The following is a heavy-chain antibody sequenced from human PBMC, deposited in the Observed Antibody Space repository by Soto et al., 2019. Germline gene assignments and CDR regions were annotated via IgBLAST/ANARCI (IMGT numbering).Heavy chain of an antibody. CDR1: GFTFSSYG. V-gene: IGHV3-30*18. D-gene: IGHD6-13*01. CDR2: ISYDGSNK. J-gene: IGHJ4*02. CDR3: AKDTTLAAGGGYYFDY. Sequence: GGSLRLSCAASGFTFSSYGMHWVRQAPGKGLEWVAVISYDGSNKYYADSVKGRFTISRDNSKNTLYTQMNSLRAEDTAVYYCAKDTTLAAGGGYYFDYWGQGTLVTVSS.